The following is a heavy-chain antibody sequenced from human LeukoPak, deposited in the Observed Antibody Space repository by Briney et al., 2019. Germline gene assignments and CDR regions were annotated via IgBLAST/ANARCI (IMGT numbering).Heavy chain of an antibody. J-gene: IGHJ4*02. CDR2: ISYDGSNK. CDR3: AKGLAGSSRPQFDY. V-gene: IGHV3-30*18. CDR1: GFTFSSYG. D-gene: IGHD6-6*01. Sequence: PGGSLRLSCAASGFTFSSYGMHWVRQAPGKGLEWVAVISYDGSNKYYADSVKGRFTISRDNSKNTLYLQMNSLRAEDTAVYYCAKGLAGSSRPQFDYWGQETLVTVSS.